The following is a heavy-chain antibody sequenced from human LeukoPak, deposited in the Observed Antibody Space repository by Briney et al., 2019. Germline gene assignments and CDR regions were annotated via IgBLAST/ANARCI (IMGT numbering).Heavy chain of an antibody. Sequence: SETLSLTCTVSGGSISSYYWSWIRQPPGKGLEWIGYIYYSGSTNYSPSLKSRVTISVDTSKNQFSLKLSSVTAADTAVYYCARGNYDYVWGSYRYMFDPWGQGTLVTVSS. D-gene: IGHD3-16*02. CDR3: ARGNYDYVWGSYRYMFDP. J-gene: IGHJ5*02. CDR1: GGSISSYY. V-gene: IGHV4-59*01. CDR2: IYYSGST.